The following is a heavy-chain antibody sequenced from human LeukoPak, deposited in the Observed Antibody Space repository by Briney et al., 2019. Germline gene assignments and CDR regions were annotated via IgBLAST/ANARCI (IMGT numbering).Heavy chain of an antibody. CDR1: GFTFSNYW. J-gene: IGHJ4*02. CDR3: ARLIVGAIDY. CDR2: IKQDGSEK. D-gene: IGHD1-26*01. Sequence: PGGCLRLTCAASGFTFSNYWMSWVRQAPGEGLEWVANIKQDGSEKYYVDSVKGRFTISRDNAKNSLYLQMNSLRAEDTAVYYCARLIVGAIDYWGQGTLVTVSS. V-gene: IGHV3-7*01.